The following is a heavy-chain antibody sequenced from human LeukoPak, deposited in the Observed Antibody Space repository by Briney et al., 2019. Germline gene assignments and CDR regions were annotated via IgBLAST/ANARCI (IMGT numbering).Heavy chain of an antibody. J-gene: IGHJ5*02. D-gene: IGHD3-3*01. CDR2: ISSSSSYI. CDR1: GFTFSSYS. CDR3: AKDPPRFGVVIKNWFDP. Sequence: GGSLRLSCAASGFTFSSYSMNWVRQAPGKGLEWVSSISSSSSYIYYADSVKGRFTISRDNAKNSLYLQMNSLRAEDTAVYYCAKDPPRFGVVIKNWFDPWGQGTLVTVSS. V-gene: IGHV3-21*01.